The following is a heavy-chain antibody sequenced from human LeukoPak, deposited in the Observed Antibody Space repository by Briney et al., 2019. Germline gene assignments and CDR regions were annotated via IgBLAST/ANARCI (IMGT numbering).Heavy chain of an antibody. CDR1: GFTFSDYW. D-gene: IGHD3-16*01. Sequence: AGGSLRLSCAASGFTFSDYWMVWVRQAPGKGLVWVSRILSDGSSTSYADSVKGRFTISRDIAKNTLYLQMNSLRAEDTAVYYCARVRIIRANWFDPWGQGTLVTVSS. CDR2: ILSDGSST. J-gene: IGHJ5*02. CDR3: ARVRIIRANWFDP. V-gene: IGHV3-74*01.